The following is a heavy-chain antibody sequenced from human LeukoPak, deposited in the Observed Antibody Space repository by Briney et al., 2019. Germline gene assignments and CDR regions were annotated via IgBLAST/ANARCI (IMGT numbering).Heavy chain of an antibody. CDR1: GFTFSSYE. D-gene: IGHD5-24*01. V-gene: IGHV3-48*03. CDR2: ISSSGSTI. J-gene: IGHJ4*02. CDR3: AREDRDGYNWVYFDY. Sequence: PGGSLRLSCAASGFTFSSYEMNWVRQAPGKGLEWVSYISSSGSTIYYADSVKGRFTISRDNSKNTLYLQMNSLRAEDTAVYYCAREDRDGYNWVYFDYWGQGTLVTVSS.